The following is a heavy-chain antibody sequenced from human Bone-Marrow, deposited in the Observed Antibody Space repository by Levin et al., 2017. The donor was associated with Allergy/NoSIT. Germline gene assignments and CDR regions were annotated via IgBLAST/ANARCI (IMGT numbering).Heavy chain of an antibody. D-gene: IGHD6-19*01. V-gene: IGHV3-30*18. Sequence: PGGSLRLSCAASGFTFSSYGMHWVRQAPGKGLEWVAVISYDGSNKYYADSVKGRFTISRDNSKNTLYLQMNSLRAEDTAVYYCAKCLAVAGTWGHYYYYYGMDGWGQGTTVTVSS. CDR1: GFTFSSYG. CDR3: AKCLAVAGTWGHYYYYYGMDG. CDR2: ISYDGSNK. J-gene: IGHJ6*02.